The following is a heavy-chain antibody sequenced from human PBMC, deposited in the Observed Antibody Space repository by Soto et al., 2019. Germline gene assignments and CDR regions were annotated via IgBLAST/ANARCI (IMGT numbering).Heavy chain of an antibody. CDR3: ARWGFYYYGPGSTWFDP. Sequence: PSETLSLTCAVSGGCFSGYYWSWIRQPPGKGLEWIGEINHSGSTNYNPSLKSRVTISVDTSKNQFSLKLSSVTAADTAVYYCARWGFYYYGPGSTWFDPWGQGTLVTVSS. V-gene: IGHV4-34*01. CDR1: GGCFSGYY. J-gene: IGHJ5*02. CDR2: INHSGST. D-gene: IGHD3-10*01.